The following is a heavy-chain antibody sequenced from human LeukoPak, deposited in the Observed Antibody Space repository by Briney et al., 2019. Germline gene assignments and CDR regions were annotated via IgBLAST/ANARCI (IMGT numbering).Heavy chain of an antibody. D-gene: IGHD3-22*01. V-gene: IGHV3-30*03. CDR2: ISYDGSNK. J-gene: IGHJ6*03. Sequence: PGGSLRLSCAASGFTFSSYGMHWVRQAPGKGLEWVAVISYDGSNKYYADSVKGRFTISRDNSKNTLYLQMNSLRAEDTAVYYCARLPGGYYDSSGYPSRYYYYYYYMDVWGKGTMVTVSS. CDR1: GFTFSSYG. CDR3: ARLPGGYYDSSGYPSRYYYYYYYMDV.